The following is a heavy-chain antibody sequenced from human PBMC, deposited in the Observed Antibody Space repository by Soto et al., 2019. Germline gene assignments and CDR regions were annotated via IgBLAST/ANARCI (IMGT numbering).Heavy chain of an antibody. CDR3: AKGRVVVLDY. CDR2: ISYDGSNK. J-gene: IGHJ4*02. Sequence: QVQLVESGGGVVQPGRSLRLSCAASGFTFSSYGMHWVRQAPGKGLEWVAVISYDGSNKYYADSVKGRFTISRDNSKNTLYLQMNSLRDEDTAVYYCAKGRVVVLDYWGQGTLVTVSS. V-gene: IGHV3-30*18. D-gene: IGHD3-22*01. CDR1: GFTFSSYG.